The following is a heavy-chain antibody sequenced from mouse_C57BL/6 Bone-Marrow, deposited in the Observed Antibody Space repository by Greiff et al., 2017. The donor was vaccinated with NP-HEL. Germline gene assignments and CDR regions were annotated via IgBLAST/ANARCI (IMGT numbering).Heavy chain of an antibody. J-gene: IGHJ3*01. CDR2: INPSSGYT. D-gene: IGHD1-1*01. Sequence: VQLQQSGAELAKPGASVKLSCTASGYTFTSYWMHWVQQRPGQGLEWIGYINPSSGYTKYNQTLKDKATLTADKSARTAYLQLSSLTYEDSAVYKSARANTVEGPFAYWGQGTLVTVSA. CDR3: ARANTVEGPFAY. CDR1: GYTFTSYW. V-gene: IGHV1-7*01.